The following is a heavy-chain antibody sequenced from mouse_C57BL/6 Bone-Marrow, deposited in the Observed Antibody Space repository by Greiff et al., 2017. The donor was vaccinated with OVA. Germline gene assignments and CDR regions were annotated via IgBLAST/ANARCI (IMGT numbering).Heavy chain of an antibody. CDR1: GYTFTEYT. D-gene: IGHD1-1*01. J-gene: IGHJ1*03. CDR2: FYPGSGSI. Sequence: QVQLQQSGAELVKPGASVKLSCKASGYTFTEYTIHWVQQRPGQGLEWIGWFYPGSGSIKYNEKFKDQATLTADKSSSTVYMELSRLTSEDSAVYDCARHEEDYEYFDVWGTGTTVTVSS. V-gene: IGHV1-62-2*01. CDR3: ARHEEDYEYFDV.